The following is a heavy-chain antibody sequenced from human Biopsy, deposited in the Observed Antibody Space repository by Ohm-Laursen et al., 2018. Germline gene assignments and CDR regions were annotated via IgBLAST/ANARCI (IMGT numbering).Heavy chain of an antibody. CDR1: GGTFNGYG. V-gene: IGHV1-69*13. Sequence: GASVKVSCKASGGTFNGYGINWVRQAPGQGLEWMGGIIPIFGTANYAQKFQGRVTITADESTSTAYMELSSLRSDDTAVYYCARDALGGGSYRFFYWGQGSLVIVSS. CDR3: ARDALGGGSYRFFY. J-gene: IGHJ4*02. D-gene: IGHD1-26*01. CDR2: IIPIFGTA.